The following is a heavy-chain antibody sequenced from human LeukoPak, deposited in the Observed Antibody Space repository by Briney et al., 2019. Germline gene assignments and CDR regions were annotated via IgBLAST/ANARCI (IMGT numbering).Heavy chain of an antibody. CDR3: ARGIPNSGSYGWFDP. Sequence: PSETLSLTCAVYGGSFSGYYWSWIRQPPGKGLEWIGEINHSGSTNYNPSLKSRVTISVDTSKNQFSLKLSSVTAADTAVYYCARGIPNSGSYGWFDPWGQGTLVTVSS. CDR1: GGSFSGYY. V-gene: IGHV4-34*01. CDR2: INHSGST. J-gene: IGHJ5*02. D-gene: IGHD1-26*01.